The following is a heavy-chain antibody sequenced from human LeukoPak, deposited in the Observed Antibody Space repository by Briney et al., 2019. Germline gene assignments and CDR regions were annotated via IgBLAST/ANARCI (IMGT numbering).Heavy chain of an antibody. CDR3: AAERKPSWVGFDY. CDR2: IYHSGST. CDR1: GGSISSGGYY. J-gene: IGHJ4*02. V-gene: IGHV4-30-2*01. D-gene: IGHD1-26*01. Sequence: PSETLSLTCTVSGGSISSGGYYWSWIRQPPGKGLEWIGYIYHSGSTYYNPSLKSRVTMSVDTSKNQFSLKLSSVTAADTAVYYCAAERKPSWVGFDYWGQGTLVTVSS.